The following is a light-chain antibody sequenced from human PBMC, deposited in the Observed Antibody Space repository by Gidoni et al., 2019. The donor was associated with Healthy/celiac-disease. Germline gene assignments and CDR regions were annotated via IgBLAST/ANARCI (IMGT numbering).Light chain of an antibody. J-gene: IGKJ5*01. Sequence: DIVRNQTPRSLSVTPGQPASIACKSSQSLRHSAGKSYLYWYLQKPGQPPQLLIYEVYSRISGVPYMFSSSGSGTDFTLKISRVEAEYVVVYYCMHSIQLPFTFGQGTRLEIK. CDR3: MHSIQLPFT. V-gene: IGKV2D-29*01. CDR1: QSLRHSAGKSY. CDR2: EVY.